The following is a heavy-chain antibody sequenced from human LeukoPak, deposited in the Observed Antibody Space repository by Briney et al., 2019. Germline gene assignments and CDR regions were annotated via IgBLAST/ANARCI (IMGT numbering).Heavy chain of an antibody. D-gene: IGHD3-10*01. J-gene: IGHJ4*02. CDR1: GFTFSSYW. CDR2: IKQDGSEK. Sequence: TGGSLRLSCAASGFTFSSYWMSWVRQAPGKGLKWVANIKQDGSEKYYVDSVKGRFTISRDNAKNSLYLQMNSLRAEDTAVYYCARTVRGVILDYWGQGTLVTVSS. V-gene: IGHV3-7*01. CDR3: ARTVRGVILDY.